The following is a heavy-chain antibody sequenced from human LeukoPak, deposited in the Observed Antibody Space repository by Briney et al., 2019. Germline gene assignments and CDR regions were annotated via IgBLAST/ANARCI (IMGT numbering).Heavy chain of an antibody. CDR2: ISFDGSDK. CDR1: GFTFSNYG. V-gene: IGHV3-30*18. J-gene: IGHJ4*02. Sequence: PGRSLRLSCAASGFTFSNYGMRWVRQAPGKGLEWVAVISFDGSDKYYTDSVKGRFTISRDNSKNTLYLQMNSLKTEDTAFYYCAKGFSMMTTVTSDFDYWGQGTLVTVSS. CDR3: AKGFSMMTTVTSDFDY. D-gene: IGHD4-17*01.